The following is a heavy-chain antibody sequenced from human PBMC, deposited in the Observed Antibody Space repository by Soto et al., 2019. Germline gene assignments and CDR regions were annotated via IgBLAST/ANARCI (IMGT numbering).Heavy chain of an antibody. D-gene: IGHD4-17*01. CDR3: SIADYRDADY. V-gene: IGHV1-18*01. Sequence: QLQLVQSGAEAKKPGASVKVSCKASGYTFPTSTISWVRQAPGQGLEWMGWIKAYSGNTNYAQKLRGRGTMTTDTSTHTAYMELRSLTTDDPALYYCSIADYRDADYWGQGTMVTVSS. J-gene: IGHJ4*02. CDR1: GYTFPTST. CDR2: IKAYSGNT.